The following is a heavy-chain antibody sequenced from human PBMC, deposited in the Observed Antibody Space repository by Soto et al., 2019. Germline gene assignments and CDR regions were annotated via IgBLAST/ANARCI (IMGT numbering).Heavy chain of an antibody. Sequence: QVQLQESGPGLVKPSQTLSLTCTVSGGSISSGGYYWSWIRQHPGKGLEWIGYIYYSGSTYYNPSLQSPVTRSVDTSNNQFSLKLTSVTAADPAVYYCAMGGDYYDSICYPQGFDYWGPVTLGTVSS. CDR3: AMGGDYYDSICYPQGFDY. CDR1: GGSISSGGYY. V-gene: IGHV4-31*01. J-gene: IGHJ4*02. CDR2: IYYSGST. D-gene: IGHD3-22*01.